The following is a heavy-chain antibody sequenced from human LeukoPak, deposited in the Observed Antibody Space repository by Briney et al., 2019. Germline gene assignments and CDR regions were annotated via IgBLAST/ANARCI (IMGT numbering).Heavy chain of an antibody. Sequence: GGSLRLSCAASGLTFSREAMSWVRQAPGKGLEWVSAISSSSDTHLYADSVKGRFTISRDNSKNTVYLQMNSLRAEDTAVYYCAKESGTMIDAYWGQGTLVTVSS. V-gene: IGHV3-23*01. CDR1: GLTFSREA. CDR2: ISSSSDTH. D-gene: IGHD3-22*01. CDR3: AKESGTMIDAY. J-gene: IGHJ4*02.